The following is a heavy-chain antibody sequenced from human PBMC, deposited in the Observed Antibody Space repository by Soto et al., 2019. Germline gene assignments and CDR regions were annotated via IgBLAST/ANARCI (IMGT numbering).Heavy chain of an antibody. CDR3: SRVAPGGDYYDSSGPRWFDP. V-gene: IGHV1-69*13. CDR2: IIPIFGTA. Sequence: ASVKVSCKASGYTFTSYAMHWVRQAPGQGLEWMGGIIPIFGTANYAQKFQGRVTITADESTSTAFMELSSLRSEDTAVYYCSRVAPGGDYYDSSGPRWFDPWGQGTLVTVSS. D-gene: IGHD3-22*01. J-gene: IGHJ5*02. CDR1: GYTFTSYA.